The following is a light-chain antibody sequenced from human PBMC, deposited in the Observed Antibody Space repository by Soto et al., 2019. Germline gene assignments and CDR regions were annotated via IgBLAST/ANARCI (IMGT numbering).Light chain of an antibody. CDR3: SSYTSSTPFV. J-gene: IGLJ1*01. CDR2: EVS. Sequence: QSGLTQPASVSGSPGQSITISCTGTSSDVGGYNYVSWYQQHPGKAPKLMIYEVSNRPSGVSNRFSGSKSGNTASLTISGLQAEDEAEYYCSSYTSSTPFVFGTGT. V-gene: IGLV2-14*01. CDR1: SSDVGGYNY.